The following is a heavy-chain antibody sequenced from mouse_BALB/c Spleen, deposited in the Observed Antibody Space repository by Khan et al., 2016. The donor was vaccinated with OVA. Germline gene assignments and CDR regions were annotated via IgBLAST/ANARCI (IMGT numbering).Heavy chain of an antibody. J-gene: IGHJ2*01. CDR2: INPSTGYT. Sequence: QVQLKQSGAELAKPGASVQMSCKASGYTFINYWILWIKQRPGQGLEWIGYINPSTGYTEYNQNFNDKATLTADQSSSTAYMQLSSLTSEDSTVFYCARRGLRWDFDYWGQGTTLTGSS. V-gene: IGHV1-7*01. D-gene: IGHD1-1*01. CDR3: ARRGLRWDFDY. CDR1: GYTFINYW.